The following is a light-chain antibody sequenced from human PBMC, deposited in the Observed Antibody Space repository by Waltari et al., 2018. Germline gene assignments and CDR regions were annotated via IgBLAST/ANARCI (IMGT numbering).Light chain of an antibody. CDR1: QSPLHSDGNTY. CDR2: KIS. Sequence: VVLTQSPLFLSVTLGQPASMSCRSSQSPLHSDGNTYLNWFHQRPGRSPRRLSYKISRRESRVPDRFSGSGSGTDFTLKISRVEAEDVGVYCCMQGSHWPRTFSQGTKLEI. V-gene: IGKV2-30*02. CDR3: MQGSHWPRT. J-gene: IGKJ2*01.